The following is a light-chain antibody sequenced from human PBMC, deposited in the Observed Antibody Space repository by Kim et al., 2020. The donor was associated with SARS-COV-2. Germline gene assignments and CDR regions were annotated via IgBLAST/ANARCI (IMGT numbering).Light chain of an antibody. V-gene: IGLV3-1*01. CDR2: QDK. Sequence: PPSMSVSPGQTATISCAVDKLGDNYACWYQQKPGQAPVLVIFQDKKRASGIPERFSGSNSGRTATLTIRGTQAVDEADYYCQAWDVFGGGTQLPVL. CDR1: KLGDNY. CDR3: QAWDV. J-gene: IGLJ3*02.